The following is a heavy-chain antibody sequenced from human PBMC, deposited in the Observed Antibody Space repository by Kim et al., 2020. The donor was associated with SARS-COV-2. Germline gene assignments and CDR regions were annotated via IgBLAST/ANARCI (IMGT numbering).Heavy chain of an antibody. V-gene: IGHV3-33*01. Sequence: GGSLRLSCAASGFTFSSYGMHWVRQAPGKGLEWVAVIWYDGSNKYYAHSVKGRFTISRDNSKNTLYLQMNSLRAEDTAVYYCARDRAAAGTGTFDYWGQGTLVTVSS. D-gene: IGHD6-13*01. CDR1: GFTFSSYG. CDR2: IWYDGSNK. CDR3: ARDRAAAGTGTFDY. J-gene: IGHJ4*02.